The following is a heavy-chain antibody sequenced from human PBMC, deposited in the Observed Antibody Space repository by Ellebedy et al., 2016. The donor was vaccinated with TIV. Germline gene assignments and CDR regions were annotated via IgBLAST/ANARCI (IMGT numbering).Heavy chain of an antibody. V-gene: IGHV3-74*01. CDR1: GFTFSAYW. CDR2: IKGDGSST. CDR3: ARDQYGGRPDY. Sequence: PGGSLRLSCAASGFTFSAYWMHWVRHVPGEGLVWVSRIKGDGSSTSYADSVTGRFTISRDNAKNTLYLQMNSLRVEDTAVYSCARDQYGGRPDYWGQGTLGTVSS. D-gene: IGHD3-16*01. J-gene: IGHJ4*02.